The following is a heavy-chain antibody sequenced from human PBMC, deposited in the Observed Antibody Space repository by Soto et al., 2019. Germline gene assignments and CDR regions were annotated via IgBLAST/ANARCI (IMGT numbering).Heavy chain of an antibody. CDR2: INHIGST. D-gene: IGHD3-16*02. CDR3: AKGPDDKPSLAYFFDY. Sequence: TAAQPITDALGGGSFSGYYWCWIRQPPEKGLEWIGEINHIGSTNYNPSLKSRVTISVDTSKNQFSLKLSSVTAADTAVYYCAKGPDDKPSLAYFFDYWRQGTLVTVSS. J-gene: IGHJ4*02. V-gene: IGHV4-34*01. CDR1: GGSFSGYY.